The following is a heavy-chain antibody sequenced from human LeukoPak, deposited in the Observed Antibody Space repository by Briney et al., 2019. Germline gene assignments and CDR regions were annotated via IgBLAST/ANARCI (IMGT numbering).Heavy chain of an antibody. D-gene: IGHD4-23*01. CDR1: GFTFSSYW. CDR3: ARDPNDYGGPGEAFDI. Sequence: QTGGSLRLSCAASGFTFSSYWMSWVRQAPGKGLEWVAVISYDGSNKYYADSVKGRFTISRDNSKNTLYLQMNSLRAEDTAVYYCARDPNDYGGPGEAFDIWGQGTMVTVSS. J-gene: IGHJ3*02. CDR2: ISYDGSNK. V-gene: IGHV3-30-3*01.